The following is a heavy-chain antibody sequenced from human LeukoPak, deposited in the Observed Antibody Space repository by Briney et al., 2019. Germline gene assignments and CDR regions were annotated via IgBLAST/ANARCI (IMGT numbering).Heavy chain of an antibody. CDR2: INHSGST. CDR3: ARGSASNGVHY. D-gene: IGHD4-11*01. J-gene: IGHJ4*02. CDR1: GGSFSGYY. V-gene: IGHV4-34*01. Sequence: PSETLSLTCAVSGGSFSGYYWSWIRQPPGKGLEWIGEINHSGSTNYNPSLKSRVTISVDTSKNQFSLKLSSVTAADTAVYYCARGSASNGVHYWGQGTLVTVSS.